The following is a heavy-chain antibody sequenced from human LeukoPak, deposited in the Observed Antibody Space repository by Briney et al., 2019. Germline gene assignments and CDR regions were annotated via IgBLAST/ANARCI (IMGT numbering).Heavy chain of an antibody. D-gene: IGHD2-15*01. CDR1: GFTFSSYG. V-gene: IGHV3-30*03. CDR2: ISYDGSNK. J-gene: IGHJ4*02. CDR3: ARDVSEYPYPEVTLDY. Sequence: GGSLRLSCAASGFTFSSYGMHWVRQAPGKGLEWVAVISYDGSNKYYADSVKGRFTISRDNAKNSLFLQMSSLRAEDTAVYYCARDVSEYPYPEVTLDYWGQGTLVTVSS.